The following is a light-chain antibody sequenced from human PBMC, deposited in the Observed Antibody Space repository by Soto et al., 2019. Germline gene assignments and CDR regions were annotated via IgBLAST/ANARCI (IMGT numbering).Light chain of an antibody. V-gene: IGLV2-14*01. Sequence: QSALTQPASVSGSPGQSITISCTGTSSDVGGYNYVSWYQQHPGKAPKLMIYDVSNRPSGVSNRFSGSKSGNTASLTISGLQAEDEADYYCSSYTSSGTLVVFSGGTKLTVL. CDR2: DVS. J-gene: IGLJ2*01. CDR3: SSYTSSGTLVV. CDR1: SSDVGGYNY.